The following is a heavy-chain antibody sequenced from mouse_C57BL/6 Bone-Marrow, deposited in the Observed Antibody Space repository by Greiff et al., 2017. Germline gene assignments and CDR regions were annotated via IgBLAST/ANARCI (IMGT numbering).Heavy chain of an antibody. CDR2: IHPNSGST. D-gene: IGHD1-1*01. Sequence: VQLQQPGAELVKPGASVKLSCKASGYTFTSYWMHWVKQRPGQGLEWIGMIHPNSGSTNYNEKFKSKATLTVDKSSSTAYMQLSSLTSEDSAVYYCARFSFCFCSYFDYWGQGTTLTVSS. V-gene: IGHV1-64*01. J-gene: IGHJ2*01. CDR3: ARFSFCFCSYFDY. CDR1: GYTFTSYW.